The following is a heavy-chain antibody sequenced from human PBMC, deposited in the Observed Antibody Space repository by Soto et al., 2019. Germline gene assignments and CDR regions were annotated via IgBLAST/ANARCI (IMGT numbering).Heavy chain of an antibody. CDR3: ARKLSSNQFDF. CDR1: GASMSENY. J-gene: IGHJ4*02. CDR2: IYYTGTT. Sequence: SETLSLTCSVSGASMSENYWGWIRQPPGKGLEWIAYIYYTGTTNYNPSLKSRVTVSVDTSRNQFSLDLSSVTAADTAVYYCARKLSSNQFDFWGQGALVTVSS. V-gene: IGHV4-59*01. D-gene: IGHD2-2*01.